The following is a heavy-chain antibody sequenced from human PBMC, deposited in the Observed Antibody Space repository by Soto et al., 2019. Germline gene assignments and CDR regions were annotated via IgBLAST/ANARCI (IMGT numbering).Heavy chain of an antibody. V-gene: IGHV1-69*13. CDR2: IIPIFGTA. D-gene: IGHD3-10*01. Sequence: SVKVSCKASGGTFSSYAISWVRQAPGQGLEWMGGIIPIFGTANYAQKFQGRVTITADESTSTAYMELSSLRSEDTAVYYCARLGHITMVRGVIMTDWGQGTLVTVSS. CDR1: GGTFSSYA. J-gene: IGHJ4*02. CDR3: ARLGHITMVRGVIMTD.